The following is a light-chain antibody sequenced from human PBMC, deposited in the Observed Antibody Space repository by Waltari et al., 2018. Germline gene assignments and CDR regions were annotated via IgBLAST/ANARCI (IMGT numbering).Light chain of an antibody. CDR2: WAY. CDR3: QQYYGTPLT. CDR1: QSVLYSSNNKDY. Sequence: DIVMTQSPDSLAVSLGERATINCKSSQSVLYSSNNKDYLAWYQQKPGQPPKLLIYWAYTRESGVPDRFRGSGSETEFTLTISSLQAEDVVVYYCQQYYGTPLTFGGGTKVEVK. J-gene: IGKJ4*01. V-gene: IGKV4-1*01.